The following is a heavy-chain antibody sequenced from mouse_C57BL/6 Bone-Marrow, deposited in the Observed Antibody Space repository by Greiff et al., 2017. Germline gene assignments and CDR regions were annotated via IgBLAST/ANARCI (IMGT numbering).Heavy chain of an antibody. J-gene: IGHJ3*01. CDR1: GFTFSSYG. Sequence: EVQLQQSGGDLVKPGGSLKLSCAASGFTFSSYGMSWVRPTPDKRLEWVATISSGGSYTYYPDNVKGRFTISRDNAKNNLYLQMSHLKAEDTAMYYCARDEGKAYWGQGTLVTVSA. CDR2: ISSGGSYT. V-gene: IGHV5-6*01. CDR3: ARDEGKAY.